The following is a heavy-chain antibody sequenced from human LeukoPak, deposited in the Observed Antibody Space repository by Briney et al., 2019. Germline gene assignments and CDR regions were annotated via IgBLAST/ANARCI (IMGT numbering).Heavy chain of an antibody. CDR2: IKQDGSEK. V-gene: IGHV3-7*05. J-gene: IGHJ6*02. Sequence: GGSLRLSCAASGFTFSSYWMSWVRQAPGKGLEWVANIKQDGSEKYYVDSVKGRFTISRDNAKNSLYLQMNSLRAEDTAVYYCARDKARCSSTSCPTDPYYYGMDVWGQGTTVTVSS. CDR3: ARDKARCSSTSCPTDPYYYGMDV. CDR1: GFTFSSYW. D-gene: IGHD2-2*01.